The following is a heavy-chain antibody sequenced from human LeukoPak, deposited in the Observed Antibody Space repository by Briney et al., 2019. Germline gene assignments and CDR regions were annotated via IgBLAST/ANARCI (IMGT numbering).Heavy chain of an antibody. J-gene: IGHJ4*02. CDR3: ARDLRRYCSSTSCYTAFDY. D-gene: IGHD2-2*02. V-gene: IGHV4-34*01. CDR1: GGSFSGYY. Sequence: PSETLSLTCAVYGGSFSGYYWSWIRQPPGKGLEWIGEINHSGSTNYNPSLKSRVTISVDTSKNQFSLKLSSVTAADTAVYYCARDLRRYCSSTSCYTAFDYWGQGTLVTVSS. CDR2: INHSGST.